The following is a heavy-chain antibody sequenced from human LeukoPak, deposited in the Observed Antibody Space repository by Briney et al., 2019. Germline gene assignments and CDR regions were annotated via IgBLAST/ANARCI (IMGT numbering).Heavy chain of an antibody. Sequence: SETLSLTCAVSGYSISSGYYWGWIRQPPGKGLEWIGSIYHSGSTYYNPSLKSRVTISVDTSKNQSSLKLSSVTAADTAVYYCARDRYNQVDYWGQGTLVTVSS. CDR2: IYHSGST. CDR3: ARDRYNQVDY. V-gene: IGHV4-38-2*02. D-gene: IGHD5-24*01. J-gene: IGHJ4*02. CDR1: GYSISSGYY.